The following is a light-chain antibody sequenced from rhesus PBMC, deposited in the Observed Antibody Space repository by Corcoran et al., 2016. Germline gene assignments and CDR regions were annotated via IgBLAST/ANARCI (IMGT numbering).Light chain of an antibody. CDR2: AAS. V-gene: IGKV1-28*03. J-gene: IGKJ2*01. CDR3: LQHNSYPFS. CDR1: QGISSN. Sequence: DIQMTQSPSSLSASVGATVTITCRASQGISSNLNWFQLKPGKAPKLLLYAASSLESWVPTRFSGSGSGTDFTLTSSSLQPEDFAVYYCLQHNSYPFSFGQGTKVEIK.